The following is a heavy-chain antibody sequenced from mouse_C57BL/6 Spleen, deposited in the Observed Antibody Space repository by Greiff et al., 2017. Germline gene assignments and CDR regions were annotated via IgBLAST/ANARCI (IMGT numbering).Heavy chain of an antibody. CDR3: ARGSSGYGY. CDR2: ISDGGSYT. J-gene: IGHJ2*01. Sequence: EVHLVESGGGLVKPGGSLKLSCAASGFTFSSYAMSWVRQTPEKRLEWVATISDGGSYTYYPDNVKGRFTIARDNAKNNLYLQMSHLKSEDTAMYYCARGSSGYGYWGQGTTLTVSS. CDR1: GFTFSSYA. D-gene: IGHD3-2*02. V-gene: IGHV5-4*01.